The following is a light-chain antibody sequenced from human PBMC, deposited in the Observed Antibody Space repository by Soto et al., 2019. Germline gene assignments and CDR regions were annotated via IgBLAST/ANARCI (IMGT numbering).Light chain of an antibody. Sequence: QSALTQPAPVSGSPGQSITIPCTGTSSDLGGYNYVSWYQQHPGKAPKLMIYEVSNRPSGVSNRFSGSKSCNTAFLTISGLHAEDEADYYCSSYTRSSTHYVFGTGTKVTVL. V-gene: IGLV2-14*01. J-gene: IGLJ1*01. CDR1: SSDLGGYNY. CDR3: SSYTRSSTHYV. CDR2: EVS.